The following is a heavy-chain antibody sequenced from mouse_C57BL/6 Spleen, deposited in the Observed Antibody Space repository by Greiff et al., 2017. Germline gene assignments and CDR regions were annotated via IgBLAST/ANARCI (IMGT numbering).Heavy chain of an antibody. CDR3: ARGHYYGSSYVGFAY. CDR1: GYAFTNYL. Sequence: VQLQQSGAELVRPGTSVKVSCKASGYAFTNYLIEWVKQRPGQGLEWIGVINPGSGGTNYNEKFKGKATLTADKSSSTAYMQLSSLTSEDSAVYFCARGHYYGSSYVGFAYWGQGTLVTVSA. V-gene: IGHV1-54*01. D-gene: IGHD1-1*01. J-gene: IGHJ3*01. CDR2: INPGSGGT.